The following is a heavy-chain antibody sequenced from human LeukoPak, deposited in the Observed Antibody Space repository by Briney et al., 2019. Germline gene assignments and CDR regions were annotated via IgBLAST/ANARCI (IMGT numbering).Heavy chain of an antibody. CDR1: GVSMSAYQ. Sequence: SETLSLTCTVSGVSMSAYQWSWVRQSPEKGREWIGCINTKGETSYNPSLKSRVTTSVDTSKSQFSLRLTSVTAADTAVYYCATSNDAKIAPFDHWGQGAPVTVSS. CDR2: INTKGET. V-gene: IGHV4-4*09. D-gene: IGHD2-21*01. CDR3: ATSNDAKIAPFDH. J-gene: IGHJ4*02.